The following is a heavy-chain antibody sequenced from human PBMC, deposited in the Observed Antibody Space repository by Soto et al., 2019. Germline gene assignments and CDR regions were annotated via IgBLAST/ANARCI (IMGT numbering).Heavy chain of an antibody. CDR3: ASSYGYIRYYYMDV. D-gene: IGHD5-18*01. CDR2: IKQDGSEK. V-gene: IGHV3-7*01. J-gene: IGHJ6*03. Sequence: EVQLVESGGGLVQPGGSLRLSCAASGFTFSSCWMSWVRQAPGKGLECVANIKQDGSEKYYVDSVKGRFTISRDNAKNSLYLQMNSLRAEDTAVYYCASSYGYIRYYYMDVWGKGTTVTVSS. CDR1: GFTFSSCW.